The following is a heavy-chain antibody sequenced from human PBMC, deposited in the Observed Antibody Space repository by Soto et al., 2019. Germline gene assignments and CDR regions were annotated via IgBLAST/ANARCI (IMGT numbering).Heavy chain of an antibody. D-gene: IGHD2-2*01. J-gene: IGHJ4*02. Sequence: ASVNVSCKASGGTFSSYAISWVRQAPGQGLEWMGGIIPIFGTANYAQKFQGRVTITADESTSTAYMELSSLRSEDTAVYYCATATRRGLFDYWGQGTLVTVSS. CDR2: IIPIFGTA. V-gene: IGHV1-69*13. CDR1: GGTFSSYA. CDR3: ATATRRGLFDY.